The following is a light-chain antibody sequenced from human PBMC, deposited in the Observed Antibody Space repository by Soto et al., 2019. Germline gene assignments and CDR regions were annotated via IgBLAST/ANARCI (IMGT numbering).Light chain of an antibody. Sequence: EIVMTQSPATLSVSPGERATLSCRASQSVSSNLAWYQQKPGQAPRLLIYGASTRATGIPARFSGSGSGTEFTLTNSSLQSEDFAVYSYQQYNNWPPWTFGQGTKVEIK. CDR1: QSVSSN. V-gene: IGKV3-15*01. J-gene: IGKJ1*01. CDR3: QQYNNWPPWT. CDR2: GAS.